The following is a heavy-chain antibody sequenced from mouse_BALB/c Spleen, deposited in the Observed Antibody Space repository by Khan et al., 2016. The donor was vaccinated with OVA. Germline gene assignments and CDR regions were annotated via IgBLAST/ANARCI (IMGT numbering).Heavy chain of an antibody. Sequence: EVQLQQSGPELVWPGASVKISCKASGYSFTGYFMNWVMQSHGKSLEWIGRINPHIGETFYNQRFKDKATLTVDEFSSTAPMERQIRASEDSAVYYCTRIYRSDFDYWGQGTTLTVSS. J-gene: IGHJ2*01. CDR1: GYSFTGYF. CDR2: INPHIGET. D-gene: IGHD1-1*01. CDR3: TRIYRSDFDY. V-gene: IGHV1-20*02.